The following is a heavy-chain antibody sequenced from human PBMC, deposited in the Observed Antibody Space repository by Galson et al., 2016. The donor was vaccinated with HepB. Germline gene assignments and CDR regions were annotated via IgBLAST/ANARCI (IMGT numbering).Heavy chain of an antibody. D-gene: IGHD3-10*01. CDR3: AMPIITMGRGVTYTPYDS. Sequence: SLRLSCAASGFTFSTSAMSWVRQAPGKGLEWVSSIHGSGGSTYYADSVKGRFTISRDNAKNTLYLQMKSLRADDTAVYYCAMPIITMGRGVTYTPYDSWGQGTLVTVSS. CDR2: IHGSGGST. J-gene: IGHJ4*02. CDR1: GFTFSTSA. V-gene: IGHV3-23*01.